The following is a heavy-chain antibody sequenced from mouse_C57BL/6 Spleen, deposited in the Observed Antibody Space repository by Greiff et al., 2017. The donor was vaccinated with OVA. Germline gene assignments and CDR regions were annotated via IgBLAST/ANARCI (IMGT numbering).Heavy chain of an antibody. CDR3: ARRGLYYGNYVDY. D-gene: IGHD1-1*02. J-gene: IGHJ2*01. V-gene: IGHV1-54*01. Sequence: VQVVESGAELVRPGTSVKVSCKASGYAFTNYLIEWVKQRPGQGLEWIGVINPGSGGTNYNEKFKGKATLTADKSSSTAYMQLSSLTSEDSAVYFCARRGLYYGNYVDYWGQGTTLTVSS. CDR2: INPGSGGT. CDR1: GYAFTNYL.